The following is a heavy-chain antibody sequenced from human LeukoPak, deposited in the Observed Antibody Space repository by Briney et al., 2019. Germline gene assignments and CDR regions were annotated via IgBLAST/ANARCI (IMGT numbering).Heavy chain of an antibody. CDR2: MNPNSGNT. J-gene: IGHJ4*02. D-gene: IGHD3-10*01. CDR1: GYTFTSYD. CDR3: ARAMVRGLSNPFDY. V-gene: IGHV1-8*01. Sequence: ASVKVSCKASGYTFTSYDINWVRQATGQGLEWMGWMNPNSGNTGYAQKFQGRVTITRDTSTSTVYMELSSLRSEDTAVYYCARAMVRGLSNPFDYWGQGTLVTVSS.